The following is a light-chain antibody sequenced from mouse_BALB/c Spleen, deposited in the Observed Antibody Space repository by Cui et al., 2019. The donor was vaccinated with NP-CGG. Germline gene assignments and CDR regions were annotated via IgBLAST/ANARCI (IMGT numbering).Light chain of an antibody. CDR1: TGAVTTSNY. J-gene: IGLJ1*01. CDR2: GTN. V-gene: IGLV1*01. Sequence: QAVATQESALTTSPGETVTLTCRSSTGAVTTSNYANWVQEKPDHLFTGLIGGTNNRAPGVPARFSGSLIGDKAALTITGAQTEDEAIYFCALLYSNHWVFGGGTKLTVL. CDR3: ALLYSNHWV.